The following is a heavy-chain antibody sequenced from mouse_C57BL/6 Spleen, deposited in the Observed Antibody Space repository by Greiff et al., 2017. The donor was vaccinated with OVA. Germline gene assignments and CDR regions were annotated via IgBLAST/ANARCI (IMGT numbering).Heavy chain of an antibody. CDR1: GYTFTTYP. CDR3: ARRGSSLYWYFDV. Sequence: QVQLKESGAELVKPGASVKMSCKASGYTFTTYPIEWMKQNHGKSLEWIGNFHPYNDDTKYNEKFKGKATLTVEKSSSTVYLELSRLTSDDSAVYYCARRGSSLYWYFDVWGTGTTVTVSS. CDR2: FHPYNDDT. V-gene: IGHV1-47*01. D-gene: IGHD1-1*01. J-gene: IGHJ1*03.